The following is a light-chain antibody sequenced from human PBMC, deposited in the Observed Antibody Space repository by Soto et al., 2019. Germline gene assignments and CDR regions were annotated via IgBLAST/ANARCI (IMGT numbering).Light chain of an antibody. J-gene: IGLJ2*01. CDR2: EVS. V-gene: IGLV2-14*01. CDR3: SSYTSSSTRNVV. CDR1: SSDVGGYNY. Sequence: QSALTQPASVSGSPGQSITFSCTGTSSDVGGYNYVSWYQHHPGKAPKLMIYEVSNRPSGVSNRFSGSKSGNTASLTISGLQAEDEADYYCSSYTSSSTRNVVFGGGTKLPS.